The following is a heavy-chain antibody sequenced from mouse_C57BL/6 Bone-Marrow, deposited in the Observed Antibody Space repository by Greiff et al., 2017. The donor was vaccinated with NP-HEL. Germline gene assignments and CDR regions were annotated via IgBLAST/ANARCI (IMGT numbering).Heavy chain of an antibody. CDR3: DRSGYYGSSQKYAMDD. CDR1: GYAFSSSW. V-gene: IGHV1-82*01. J-gene: IGHJ4*01. D-gene: IGHD1-1*01. CDR2: IYPGDGDT. Sequence: VQLQQSGPELVKPGASVKISCKASGYAFSSSWMNWVKQRPGKGLEWIGRIYPGDGDTNYNGKFKGKATLTADKSSSTAYMQLSSLTSEDSAVYFCDRSGYYGSSQKYAMDDWGQGTSVTVSS.